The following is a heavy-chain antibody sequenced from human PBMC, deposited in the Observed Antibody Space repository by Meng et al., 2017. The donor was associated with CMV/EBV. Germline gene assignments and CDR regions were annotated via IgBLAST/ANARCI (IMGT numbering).Heavy chain of an antibody. D-gene: IGHD3-10*01. CDR1: GGTFSSYA. CDR2: IIPILGIA. Sequence: SVKVSCKASGGTFSSYAISWLRQAPGQGLEWMGGIIPILGIANYAQKFQGRVTITADKSTSTAYMELSSLRSEDTAVYYCAGGYYGSGLDYWGQGTLVTVSS. J-gene: IGHJ4*02. V-gene: IGHV1-69*10. CDR3: AGGYYGSGLDY.